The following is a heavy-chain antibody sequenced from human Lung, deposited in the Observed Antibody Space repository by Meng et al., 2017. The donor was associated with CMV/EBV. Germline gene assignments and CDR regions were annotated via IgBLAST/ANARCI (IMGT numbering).Heavy chain of an antibody. D-gene: IGHD2-2*01. CDR1: GYTFTGYC. V-gene: IGHV1-2*02. CDR2: INTNSGGT. CDR3: ARGGLSPALQEARSSSSIDD. Sequence: ASXXVSXKASGYTFTGYCMHWVRQAPGQGLEWMGWINTNSGGTNYAQKFQGRVIMTWDTSISSAYMQLSRLTSNDTAVFYCARGGLSPALQEARSSSSIDDWXQGTXVTVSS. J-gene: IGHJ4*01.